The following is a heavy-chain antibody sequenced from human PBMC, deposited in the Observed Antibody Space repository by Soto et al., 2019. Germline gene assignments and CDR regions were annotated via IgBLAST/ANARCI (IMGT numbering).Heavy chain of an antibody. CDR1: GYSFTSYW. J-gene: IGHJ6*02. CDR3: ARLTIFGVVTTDYYGMDV. V-gene: IGHV5-10-1*01. D-gene: IGHD3-3*01. CDR2: IDPSDSYT. Sequence: GESLKISCKGSGYSFTSYWISWVRQMPGKGLEWMGRIDPSDSYTNYSPSFQGHVTISADKSISTAYLQWSSLKASDTAMYYCARLTIFGVVTTDYYGMDVWGQGTTVTVSS.